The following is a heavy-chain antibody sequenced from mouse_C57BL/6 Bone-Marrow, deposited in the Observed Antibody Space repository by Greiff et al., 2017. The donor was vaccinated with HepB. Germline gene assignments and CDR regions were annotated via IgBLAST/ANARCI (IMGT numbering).Heavy chain of an antibody. CDR3: ARRGWLYYFDY. V-gene: IGHV1-52*01. Sequence: QVQLQQPGAELVRPGSSVKLSCKASGYTFTSYWMHWVKQRPIQGLEWIGNIDPSDSETLYNQKFKDKATLTVDKSSSTAYMQLSSLTSEDSAVYYCARRGWLYYFDYWGQGTTLTVSS. D-gene: IGHD2-3*01. J-gene: IGHJ2*01. CDR1: GYTFTSYW. CDR2: IDPSDSET.